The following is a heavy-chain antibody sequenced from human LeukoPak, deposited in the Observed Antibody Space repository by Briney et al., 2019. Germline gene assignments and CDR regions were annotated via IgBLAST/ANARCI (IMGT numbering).Heavy chain of an antibody. J-gene: IGHJ4*02. CDR3: AGLLTPYCRSTTCYPGDY. Sequence: PGGSLRLSCAASGFTSSSYAMSWVRQAPGKGLEWVSAISGSGGSTYYADSAKGRFTISRDNAKNSLYLQMNTLRDEDTAVYYCAGLLTPYCRSTTCYPGDYWGQGTLVTVSS. V-gene: IGHV3-23*01. D-gene: IGHD2-2*01. CDR2: ISGSGGST. CDR1: GFTSSSYA.